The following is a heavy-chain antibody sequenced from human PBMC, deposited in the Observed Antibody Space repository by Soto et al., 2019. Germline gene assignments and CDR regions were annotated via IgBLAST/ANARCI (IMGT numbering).Heavy chain of an antibody. J-gene: IGHJ4*02. CDR1: GFPFSSYG. Sequence: EVQLVESGGGLVKPGGSLGFSGAPSGFPFSSYGWNGVRQAPGKGLGWASSISSSRSYIYYADSVKGRFTISRDNAKNSLYLQMNSLRAEDTAVYYCARDPYCSGGSCYSSDYWGQGTLVTVSS. D-gene: IGHD2-15*01. CDR2: ISSSRSYI. CDR3: ARDPYCSGGSCYSSDY. V-gene: IGHV3-21*01.